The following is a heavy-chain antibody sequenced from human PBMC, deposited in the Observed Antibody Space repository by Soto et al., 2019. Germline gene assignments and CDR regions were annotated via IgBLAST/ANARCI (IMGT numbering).Heavy chain of an antibody. Sequence: QVQLVQSGAEVKKPGASVKVSCKASGYTFTSYDINWVRQATGQGLEWMGWMNPNSGNTGYAQKFQGRVTMTRNTXXSTAYRELSSRRSEGTAGYYCASERTRTPSTSFDPWGQGTLVTVSS. CDR3: ASERTRTPSTSFDP. CDR2: MNPNSGNT. J-gene: IGHJ5*02. CDR1: GYTFTSYD. V-gene: IGHV1-8*01. D-gene: IGHD1-1*01.